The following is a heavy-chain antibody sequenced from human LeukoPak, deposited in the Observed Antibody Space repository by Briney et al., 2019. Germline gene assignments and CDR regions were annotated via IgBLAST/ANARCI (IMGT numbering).Heavy chain of an antibody. CDR1: GYTFTSYG. V-gene: IGHV1-18*01. Sequence: GASVKVSCKASGYTFTSYGISWVRQARGQGLEWMGCISAYNGNKNYARKLQGRVTVTTDTSTSTAYMELRSLTSGDTAVYYCTRDRLDYCSSTSCYPYYYYYMDVWGKGTTVTVSS. CDR3: TRDRLDYCSSTSCYPYYYYYMDV. CDR2: ISAYNGNK. D-gene: IGHD2-2*01. J-gene: IGHJ6*03.